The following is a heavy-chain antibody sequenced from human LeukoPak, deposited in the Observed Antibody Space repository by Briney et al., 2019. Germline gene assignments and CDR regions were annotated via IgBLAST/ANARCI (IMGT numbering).Heavy chain of an antibody. CDR2: INHSGST. Sequence: SETLSLTCAVYGGSFSGYYWSWIRQPPGKGLEWIGEINHSGSTNYNPSLKSRVTISVDTSKNQFSLKLSSVTAADTAVYYCARAPARIAAAGYWGQGTLVTVSS. J-gene: IGHJ4*02. D-gene: IGHD6-13*01. CDR1: GGSFSGYY. CDR3: ARAPARIAAAGY. V-gene: IGHV4-34*01.